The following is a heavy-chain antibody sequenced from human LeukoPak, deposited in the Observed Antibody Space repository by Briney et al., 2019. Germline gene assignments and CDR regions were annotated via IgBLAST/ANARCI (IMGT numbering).Heavy chain of an antibody. CDR1: GFTFNSFA. CDR3: AKDQFGSPNGPGDAFDI. D-gene: IGHD3-16*01. CDR2: ITAGGDRT. V-gene: IGHV3-23*01. J-gene: IGHJ3*02. Sequence: SGGSLRLSCAASGFTFNSFAMSWVRQAPGRGLEWVSSITAGGDRTYYADSVQGRFTISRDNSKNILYLEINSLRAEDTAEYSCAKDQFGSPNGPGDAFDIWGLGTMVIVSS.